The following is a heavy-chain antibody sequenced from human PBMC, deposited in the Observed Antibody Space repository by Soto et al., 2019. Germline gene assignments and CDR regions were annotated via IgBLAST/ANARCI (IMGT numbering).Heavy chain of an antibody. CDR2: ISAHNGNT. V-gene: IGHV1-18*01. CDR1: GYAFTTYG. D-gene: IGHD1-1*01. J-gene: IGHJ4*02. CDR3: ARGRYGDY. Sequence: QVHLVQSGAEVKKPGASMKVSYKGSGYAFTTYGITWVRQAPGQGLEWMGWISAHNGNTNYAQKRQGRVTVTRDTSTSTAYMELRSLRSDDTAVYYCARGRYGDYWGQGALVTVSS.